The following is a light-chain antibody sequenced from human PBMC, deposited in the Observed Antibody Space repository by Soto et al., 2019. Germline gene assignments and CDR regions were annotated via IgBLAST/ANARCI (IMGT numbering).Light chain of an antibody. CDR3: QNYNSAPPAGA. V-gene: IGKV1-27*01. CDR2: AAS. CDR1: QGINSR. Sequence: DVQMTQSPSSLSASVGDRVTITCRASQGINSRLAWHQQKPGKVPNLLIYAASTLRSGVPSRFSGSGYGTDFTLTISSLQPEDVATYYCQNYNSAPPAGAFGGGTKVEIK. J-gene: IGKJ4*01.